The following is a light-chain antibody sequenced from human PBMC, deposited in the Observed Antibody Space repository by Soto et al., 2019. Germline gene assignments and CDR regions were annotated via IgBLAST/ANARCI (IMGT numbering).Light chain of an antibody. CDR2: DAS. CDR3: QQYKSYPLP. CDR1: QSISSW. V-gene: IGKV1-5*01. J-gene: IGKJ4*01. Sequence: DIQMTQSPSTLSASVGDRVTITCRASQSISSWLAWYQQKPGKAPKLLIYDASSLESGVPSRFSGSGSGTEFTLTISSVQPDDFATYYCQQYKSYPLPFGGGTKVDIK.